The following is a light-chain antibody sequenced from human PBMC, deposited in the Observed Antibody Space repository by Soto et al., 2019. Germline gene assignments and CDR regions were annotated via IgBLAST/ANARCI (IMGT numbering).Light chain of an antibody. CDR1: QSIRNY. Sequence: DIQMTQSPSSLSASVGDRVTITCRSSQSIRNYLNCYQQKPGKAPELLIYAASRLRSGVPSRFSGRESGTEFYLIINSLQPEDFATYYCQQSRSTPAMFTFGQGTPLEIK. V-gene: IGKV1-39*01. CDR3: QQSRSTPAMFT. J-gene: IGKJ2*01. CDR2: AAS.